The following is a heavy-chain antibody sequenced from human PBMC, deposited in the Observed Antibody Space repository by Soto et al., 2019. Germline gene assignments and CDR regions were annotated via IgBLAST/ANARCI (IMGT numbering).Heavy chain of an antibody. J-gene: IGHJ4*02. V-gene: IGHV3-30-3*01. CDR3: ARVRQKGFSYGYSFDD. CDR1: GFTFSSYT. D-gene: IGHD5-18*01. CDR2: ITSDGNIR. Sequence: GGSLRLSCAASGFTFSSYTMHWVRQAPGKGLEWVAVITSDGNIRLYADSVKGRFSISRDTSKDTLYLQMSSLRPEDTAVYYCARVRQKGFSYGYSFDDWGQGALVTVSS.